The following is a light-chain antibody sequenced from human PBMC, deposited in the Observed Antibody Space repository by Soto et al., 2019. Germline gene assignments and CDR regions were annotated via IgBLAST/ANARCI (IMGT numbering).Light chain of an antibody. CDR1: QSVSSSY. CDR2: GAS. J-gene: IGKJ1*01. CDR3: QLYGSSRT. Sequence: EIVLTQSPGTLSLSPGERATLSCRASQSVSSSYLSCYQQKPGQAPRLLIYGASSRATGIPDRFSSSGSGTDFTPTSSRLEPEDVAVYYCQLYGSSRTFGRGTKVEIK. V-gene: IGKV3-20*01.